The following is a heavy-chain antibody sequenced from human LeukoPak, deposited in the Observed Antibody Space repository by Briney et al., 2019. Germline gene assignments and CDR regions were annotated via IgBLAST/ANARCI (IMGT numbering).Heavy chain of an antibody. V-gene: IGHV1-2*02. J-gene: IGHJ4*02. CDR1: GYTFTGYY. Sequence: ASVKVSCKASGYTFTGYYMHWVRQAPGQGLEWMGWINPNSGGTNYAQKFQGRVTMTRDTSISTAYMELSRLRSDDTAVYYCARDKTPAVAQYYFDYWGQGTLVTVSS. D-gene: IGHD6-19*01. CDR2: INPNSGGT. CDR3: ARDKTPAVAQYYFDY.